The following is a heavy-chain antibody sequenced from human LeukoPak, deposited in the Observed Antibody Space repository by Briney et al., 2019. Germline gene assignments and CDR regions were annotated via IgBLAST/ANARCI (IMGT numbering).Heavy chain of an antibody. Sequence: PGGSLRLSCTASGFPFSDYSMNWVRQAPGKGLEWISYIGISSGNTKYADSVKGRFTISADNARNSLYLQMNSLRVEDTAVYYCARDHNYAFDNWGQGTLVSFSS. D-gene: IGHD1-1*01. J-gene: IGHJ4*02. CDR2: IGISSGNT. CDR3: ARDHNYAFDN. V-gene: IGHV3-48*04. CDR1: GFPFSDYS.